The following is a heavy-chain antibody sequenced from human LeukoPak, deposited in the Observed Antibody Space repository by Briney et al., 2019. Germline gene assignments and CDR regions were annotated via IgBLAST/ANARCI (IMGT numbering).Heavy chain of an antibody. CDR1: GFTFSNYW. D-gene: IGHD3-10*01. J-gene: IGHJ5*02. Sequence: RGSLSLSCAASGFTFSNYWMHWVCQAPGKGPVWVSRIKSDGSSTRFADSVQGRFTISRDNGKNTLYLQMNSLRAEDTAVYYCARDQYYGSGSSIPPCFDPWAERTLVTVSS. CDR3: ARDQYYGSGSSIPPCFDP. V-gene: IGHV3-74*01. CDR2: IKSDGSST.